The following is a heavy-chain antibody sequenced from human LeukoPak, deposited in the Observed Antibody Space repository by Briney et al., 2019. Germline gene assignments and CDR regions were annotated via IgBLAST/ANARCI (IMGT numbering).Heavy chain of an antibody. Sequence: PSETLSLTCTVSGGSISSYYWSWIRQPPGKGLEWIGYIYYSGSTNYNPSLKSRVTISVDTSKNQFSLKLSSVTAADTAVYYCARGGSNSSSWYRNYYYYMDVWGKGTTVTVSS. V-gene: IGHV4-59*01. D-gene: IGHD6-13*01. J-gene: IGHJ6*03. CDR3: ARGGSNSSSWYRNYYYYMDV. CDR2: IYYSGST. CDR1: GGSISSYY.